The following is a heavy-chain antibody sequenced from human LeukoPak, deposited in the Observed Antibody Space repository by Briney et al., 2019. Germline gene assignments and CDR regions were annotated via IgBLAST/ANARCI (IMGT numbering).Heavy chain of an antibody. V-gene: IGHV4-34*01. D-gene: IGHD3-10*01. CDR3: ARHRSTYYYGSGSGPFDY. J-gene: IGHJ4*02. CDR2: INHSGST. CDR1: GGSFSGYY. Sequence: SETLSLTCAVDGGSFSGYYWSWIRQPPGKGLEWIGEINHSGSTNYNPSLKSRVTMSVDTSKNKFSLKLSSVTAADTAVYYCARHRSTYYYGSGSGPFDYWGQGTLVTVSS.